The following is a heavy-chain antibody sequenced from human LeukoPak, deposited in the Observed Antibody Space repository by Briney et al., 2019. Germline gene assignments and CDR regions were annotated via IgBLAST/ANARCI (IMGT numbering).Heavy chain of an antibody. D-gene: IGHD5-12*01. J-gene: IGHJ3*02. V-gene: IGHV3-23*01. CDR2: ISGSGGST. CDR1: GFTFSSYA. Sequence: GCALRLSCAASGFTFSSYAMLWVRQAPGKGLEGVAAISGSGGSTYYADSVKGRFTISRDNAKNSLYLQVNSLRAEDTAGYYCARVEYSGHDSGAFDIWRQGTMLTVSS. CDR3: ARVEYSGHDSGAFDI.